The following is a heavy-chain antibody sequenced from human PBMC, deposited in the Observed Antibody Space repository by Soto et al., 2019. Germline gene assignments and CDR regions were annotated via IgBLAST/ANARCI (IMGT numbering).Heavy chain of an antibody. D-gene: IGHD2-2*01. V-gene: IGHV3-30-3*01. Sequence: QVQLVESGGGVVQPGRSLRFSCAASGFTFSSYAMHWVRQAPGKGLEWVAVISYDGSNKYYADSVKGRFTISRDNSKNTLYLQMNSLRAEDTAVYYCARGCISTSCTDYWGQGTLVTVSS. J-gene: IGHJ4*02. CDR2: ISYDGSNK. CDR3: ARGCISTSCTDY. CDR1: GFTFSSYA.